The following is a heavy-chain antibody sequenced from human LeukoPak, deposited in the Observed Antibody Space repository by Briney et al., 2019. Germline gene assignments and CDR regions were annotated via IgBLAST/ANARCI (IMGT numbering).Heavy chain of an antibody. CDR1: GGSFSGYY. J-gene: IGHJ4*02. Sequence: SETLSLTCAVYGGSFSGYYWSWIRQPPGKGLEWIGEINHSGSTNYNPSLKSRVTISVDTSKNQFSLKLSSVTAADTDVYYCARSPTPRYCSSTSCYGGLDYWGQGTLVTVSS. CDR2: INHSGST. CDR3: ARSPTPRYCSSTSCYGGLDY. V-gene: IGHV4-34*01. D-gene: IGHD2-2*01.